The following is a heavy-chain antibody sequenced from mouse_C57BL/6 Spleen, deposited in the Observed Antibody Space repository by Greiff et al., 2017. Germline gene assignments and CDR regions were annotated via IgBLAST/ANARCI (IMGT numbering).Heavy chain of an antibody. V-gene: IGHV5-17*01. D-gene: IGHD4-1*01. CDR3: AITGTGAMDY. Sequence: EVQLVESGGGLVKPGGSLKLSCAASGFTFSAYGMHWVRQAPEKGLEWVAYISSGISTIYYADTVKGRFTSSRDNAKNSLFLQMTSLRSEDTAMYYCAITGTGAMDYWGQGTSVTVSS. CDR2: ISSGISTI. CDR1: GFTFSAYG. J-gene: IGHJ4*01.